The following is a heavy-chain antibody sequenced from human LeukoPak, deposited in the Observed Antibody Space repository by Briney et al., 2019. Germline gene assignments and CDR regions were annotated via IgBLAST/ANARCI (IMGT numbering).Heavy chain of an antibody. V-gene: IGHV1-24*01. CDR2: FDPEDGET. Sequence: ASVKVSCKVSGYTLTELSMHWVRQAPGKGLEWMGGFDPEDGETIYAQKFQGRVTMTEDTSTDTAYMELSSLRSEDTAVYYCATDGPESKDYDSGFLARRFDYWGQGTLVTVSS. D-gene: IGHD3-22*01. CDR1: GYTLTELS. CDR3: ATDGPESKDYDSGFLARRFDY. J-gene: IGHJ4*02.